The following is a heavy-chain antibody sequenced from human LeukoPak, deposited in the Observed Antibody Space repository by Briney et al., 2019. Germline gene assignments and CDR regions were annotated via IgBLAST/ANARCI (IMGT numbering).Heavy chain of an antibody. CDR3: AKDRSMTTVTPFDN. Sequence: GGSLRLSCAASGFSFITYGIHWVRQAPGKGLEWVTFIRYDGSNRFYADSVRGRFTISRDNSKNTVYLQMNSLRAEDTAVYYCAKDRSMTTVTPFDNWGQGTLVAVSS. CDR1: GFSFITYG. J-gene: IGHJ4*02. D-gene: IGHD4-17*01. V-gene: IGHV3-30*02. CDR2: IRYDGSNR.